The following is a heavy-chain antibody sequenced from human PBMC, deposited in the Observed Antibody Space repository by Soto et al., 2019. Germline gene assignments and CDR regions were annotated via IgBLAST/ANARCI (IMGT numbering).Heavy chain of an antibody. Sequence: QVQLQESGPGLVKPSETLSLTCTVSGGSVSSGSYYWSWIRQPPGKGLEWIGYIYYSGSTNYNPSLKSRVTISVDTSKNQFSLKLSSVTAADTAVYYCARVKYDSWSGPDGLYYGMDVWGQGTTVTVSS. V-gene: IGHV4-61*01. J-gene: IGHJ6*02. CDR1: GGSVSSGSYY. CDR2: IYYSGST. D-gene: IGHD3-3*01. CDR3: ARVKYDSWSGPDGLYYGMDV.